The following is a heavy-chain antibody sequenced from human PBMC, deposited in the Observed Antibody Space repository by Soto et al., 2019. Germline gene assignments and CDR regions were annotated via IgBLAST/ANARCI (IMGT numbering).Heavy chain of an antibody. J-gene: IGHJ6*01. V-gene: IGHV3-7*01. Sequence: EVQLVESGGGLVQPGGSLRLSCAASDFAFAAHWMIWVRQAPGKGLEWVANIKEDGNEKYLVDSVKGRFTISRENAKNLMYLQMNSLRDEDTAVYYCVRDRRSTGVLTWGRSGIMDVGRKGNTVIVSS. CDR1: DFAFAAHW. CDR2: IKEDGNEK. CDR3: VRDRRSTGVLTWGRSGIMDV. D-gene: IGHD1-26*01.